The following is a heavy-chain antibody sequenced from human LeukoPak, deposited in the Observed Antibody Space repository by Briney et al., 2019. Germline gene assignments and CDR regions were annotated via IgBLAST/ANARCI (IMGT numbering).Heavy chain of an antibody. V-gene: IGHV4-38-2*02. CDR1: GGSISSYY. Sequence: SETLSLTCTVSGGSISSYYWGWIRQPPGKGLEWIGSIDHSEITYYNPSLKGRVAISVDTSKNQFSLKLSSVTAADTAVYFCARESCSSTNCYSRLGLNWGQGTLVTVSS. CDR3: ARESCSSTNCYSRLGLN. D-gene: IGHD2-2*01. CDR2: IDHSEIT. J-gene: IGHJ4*02.